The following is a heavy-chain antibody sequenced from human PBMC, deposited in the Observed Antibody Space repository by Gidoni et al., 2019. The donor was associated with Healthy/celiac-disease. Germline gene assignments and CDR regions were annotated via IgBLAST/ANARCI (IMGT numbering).Heavy chain of an antibody. CDR1: GFTFSSYA. Sequence: EVHLLESGGGFVQPGGSLRLSCAASGFTFSSYAMSWVRQAPGKGLEWVSAISGSGGSTYYGDSVKGRFTITRDNSKNTLYLQMNSLRAEDTAVYYCAKDTANDFWSGYYTGFGAARDYGVDVWGQGTTVTVSS. V-gene: IGHV3-23*01. J-gene: IGHJ6*02. CDR2: ISGSGGST. D-gene: IGHD3-3*01. CDR3: AKDTANDFWSGYYTGFGAARDYGVDV.